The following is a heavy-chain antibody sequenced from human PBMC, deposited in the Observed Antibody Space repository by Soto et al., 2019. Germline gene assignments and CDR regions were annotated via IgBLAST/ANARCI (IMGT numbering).Heavy chain of an antibody. Sequence: ASVNLRGNASRYIFTTYNIEFLLACRGQRPEWMGWIYPGDGKTKYSWKFQDRVTISSDTFASTAYMDLSDLRSEDTAVEYGAREMMLRGVMPAALYSWGQGTLGTGSS. V-gene: IGHV1-3*01. D-gene: IGHD3-10*01. J-gene: IGHJ4*02. CDR3: AREMMLRGVMPAALYS. CDR1: RYIFTTYN. CDR2: IYPGDGKT.